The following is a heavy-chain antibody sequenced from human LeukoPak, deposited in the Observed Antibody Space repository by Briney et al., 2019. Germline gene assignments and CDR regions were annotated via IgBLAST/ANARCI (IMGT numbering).Heavy chain of an antibody. CDR2: IWYDGSNK. CDR3: APAVSLYDPFDN. CDR1: GFTFSSYG. Sequence: GGSLRLSCAASGFTFSSYGMHWVRQAPGKGLEWVAVIWYDGSNKYYADSVKGRFTISRDNSKNTLYLQMNSLRAEDTAVYYCAPAVSLYDPFDNGGQGPRVTVSS. V-gene: IGHV3-30*02. D-gene: IGHD2-8*01. J-gene: IGHJ4*02.